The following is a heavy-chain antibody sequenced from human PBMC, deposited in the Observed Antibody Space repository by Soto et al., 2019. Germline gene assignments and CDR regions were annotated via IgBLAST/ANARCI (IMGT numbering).Heavy chain of an antibody. CDR2: IIPILDIA. CDR1: GGTFSTYG. J-gene: IGHJ3*02. Sequence: QVQLVQSGAEVKKPGSSVKVSCQVSGGTFSTYGITWVRQAPGQGLEWMGRIIPILDIADYAQKFQGRVTITADRSTNTAYMELSSLRSEDKAVYYCVRGANGVGSESAFDIWGQGTMVTVSS. CDR3: VRGANGVGSESAFDI. D-gene: IGHD2-8*01. V-gene: IGHV1-69*04.